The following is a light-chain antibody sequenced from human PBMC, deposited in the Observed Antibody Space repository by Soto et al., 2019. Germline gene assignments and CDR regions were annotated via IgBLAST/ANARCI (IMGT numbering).Light chain of an antibody. CDR3: QQYGNSRFT. J-gene: IGKJ5*01. CDR1: EGISTY. Sequence: QSPDTLSLPPRQSATFSCRASEGISTYLAWYQQKPGHPPRLLIYGASTRAIGIPYRFSGSGSGTDFTLTISRLEPEDVAVYYCQQYGNSRFTFGQGTRLEIK. CDR2: GAS. V-gene: IGKV3-20*01.